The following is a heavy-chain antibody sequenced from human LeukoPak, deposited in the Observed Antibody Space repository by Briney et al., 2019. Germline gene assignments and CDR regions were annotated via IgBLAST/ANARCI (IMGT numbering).Heavy chain of an antibody. J-gene: IGHJ3*02. CDR2: ISSSGSTI. CDR1: GFTFSSYE. D-gene: IGHD6-19*01. V-gene: IGHV3-48*03. Sequence: PGGSLRLSCAASGFTFSSYEMNWVRQAPGKGLEWVSYISSSGSTIYYADSVKGRFTISRDNAKNSLYLQMNSLRAEDMALYYCAKTMGSGWSDAFDIWGQGTMVTVSS. CDR3: AKTMGSGWSDAFDI.